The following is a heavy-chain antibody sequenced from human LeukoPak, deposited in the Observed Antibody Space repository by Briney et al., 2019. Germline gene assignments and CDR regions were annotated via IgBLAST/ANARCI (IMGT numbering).Heavy chain of an antibody. Sequence: GRSLTLSCAASGFTFSSHVIHWVRQAPGKGLGWVAVISHDGSSEYYGDSVKGRFTIFRDNSKNTLYLQMNSLRTEDTAVYYCARVPYVSGTFEYWGQGTLVTVSS. V-gene: IGHV3-30-3*01. J-gene: IGHJ4*02. D-gene: IGHD3-10*01. CDR2: ISHDGSSE. CDR3: ARVPYVSGTFEY. CDR1: GFTFSSHV.